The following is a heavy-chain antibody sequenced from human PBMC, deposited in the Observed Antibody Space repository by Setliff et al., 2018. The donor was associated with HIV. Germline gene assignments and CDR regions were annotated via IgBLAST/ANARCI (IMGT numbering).Heavy chain of an antibody. Sequence: ASVKVSCKASGYTFTNYYIHWVRQAPGQGLEWMGLINPSGGRTSYAQKFQGRLTMTRDTSRSTVYMELSSLRSEDTAVYYCVRSPGSFISTDSTEAGDYWGQGTLVTVSS. J-gene: IGHJ4*02. CDR2: INPSGGRT. CDR1: GYTFTNYY. V-gene: IGHV1-46*01. CDR3: VRSPGSFISTDSTEAGDY. D-gene: IGHD3-22*01.